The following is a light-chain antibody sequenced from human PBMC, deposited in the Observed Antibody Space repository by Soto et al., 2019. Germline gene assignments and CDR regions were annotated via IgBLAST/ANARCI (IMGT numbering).Light chain of an antibody. Sequence: DIVMTQSPDSLAVSLGERATIKCKSSQSVLYSSNNKNYLAWYQQKPGQPPKLLIYWASTRESGVPDRFSGSGSGTDFTLTISSLQAEEVAVYYCQQYYSTPWTFGQGTKGDIK. CDR2: WAS. CDR3: QQYYSTPWT. V-gene: IGKV4-1*01. J-gene: IGKJ1*01. CDR1: QSVLYSSNNKNY.